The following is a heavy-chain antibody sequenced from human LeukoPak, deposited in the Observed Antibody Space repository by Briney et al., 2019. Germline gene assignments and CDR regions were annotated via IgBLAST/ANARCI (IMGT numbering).Heavy chain of an antibody. CDR3: ARRERYHYDSSGYTHFDY. V-gene: IGHV5-51*01. CDR1: GYSFTSYW. J-gene: IGHJ4*02. CDR2: IYPGDSDT. Sequence: GESLKISCKGSGYSFTSYWIGWVRQMPGKGLEWMGIIYPGDSDTRYSPSFQGQVTISADKSIGTAYLQWSSLKASDTAMYYCARRERYHYDSSGYTHFDYWGQGTLVTVSS. D-gene: IGHD3-22*01.